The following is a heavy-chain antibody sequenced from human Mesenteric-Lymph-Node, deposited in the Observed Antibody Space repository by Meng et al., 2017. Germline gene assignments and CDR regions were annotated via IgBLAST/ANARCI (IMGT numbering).Heavy chain of an antibody. D-gene: IGHD3-10*01. CDR1: AYAFDSYG. J-gene: IGHJ4*02. CDR2: FVNYGDT. V-gene: IGHV1-18*01. CDR3: ARGTPGRSYCDY. Sequence: QVHLLQVGLEVKKPGAQGRGSCRASAYAFDSYGISWVRQAPGQGLEWMGWFVNYGDTYPAPKFQGRVSMTTDTHTNTVFMELRSLTSDDTAVYYCARGTPGRSYCDYWGQGTLVTVSS.